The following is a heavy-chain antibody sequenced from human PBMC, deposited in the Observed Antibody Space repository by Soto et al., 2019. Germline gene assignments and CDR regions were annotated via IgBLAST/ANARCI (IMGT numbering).Heavy chain of an antibody. J-gene: IGHJ4*02. CDR2: IRSKAYGGTT. CDR1: GFTFGDYA. D-gene: IGHD3-16*02. V-gene: IGHV3-49*03. Sequence: GGSLRLSCTASGFTFGDYAMSWFRQAPGKGLEWVGFIRSKAYGGTTEYAASVKGRFTISRDDSKSIAYLQMNSLKTEDTAVYYCTRDSSLLGIWGSYRVFDYWGQGTLVTVSS. CDR3: TRDSSLLGIWGSYRVFDY.